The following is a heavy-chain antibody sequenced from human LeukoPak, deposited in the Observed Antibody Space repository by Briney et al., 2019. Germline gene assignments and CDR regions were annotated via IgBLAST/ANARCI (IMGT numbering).Heavy chain of an antibody. CDR1: GYTFTSYD. D-gene: IGHD6-19*01. J-gene: IGHJ4*02. V-gene: IGHV1-2*06. CDR3: ARARSTSRAGTVG. CDR2: INPNSGGT. Sequence: GASVKVSCKASGYTFTSYDINWVRQATGQGLEWMGRINPNSGGTNYAQKFQGRVTMTRDTSISTAYMELSRLRSDDTAVYYCARARSTSRAGTVGWGQGTLVTVSS.